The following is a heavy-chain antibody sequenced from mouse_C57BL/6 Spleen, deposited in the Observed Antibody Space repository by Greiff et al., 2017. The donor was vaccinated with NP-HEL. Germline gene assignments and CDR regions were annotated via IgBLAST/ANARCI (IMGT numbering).Heavy chain of an antibody. CDR3: ASFYYYGSSLYFDY. CDR2: INPNYGTT. D-gene: IGHD1-1*01. J-gene: IGHJ2*01. Sequence: EVQLQQSGPELVKPGASVKISCKASGYSFTDSNMNWVKQSNGKSLEWIGVINPNYGTTSYNQKFKGKATLTVDQSSIPAYMQLNSLTSEDSAVYYWASFYYYGSSLYFDYWGKGTTLTVSS. V-gene: IGHV1-39*01. CDR1: GYSFTDSN.